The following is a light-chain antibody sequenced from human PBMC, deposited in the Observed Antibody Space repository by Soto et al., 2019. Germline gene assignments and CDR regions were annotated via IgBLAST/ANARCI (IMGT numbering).Light chain of an antibody. J-gene: IGLJ3*02. Sequence: QSVLTQPPSASGTPGQRVTISCSGSSSNIGSNFVYWYQQLPGTAPKLLIYRNDQRPSGVPDRFSGSKSGTSASLAIRGLRSVDEADYYCAAWDDSLSGRVFGGGTKLTVL. V-gene: IGLV1-47*01. CDR2: RND. CDR1: SSNIGSNF. CDR3: AAWDDSLSGRV.